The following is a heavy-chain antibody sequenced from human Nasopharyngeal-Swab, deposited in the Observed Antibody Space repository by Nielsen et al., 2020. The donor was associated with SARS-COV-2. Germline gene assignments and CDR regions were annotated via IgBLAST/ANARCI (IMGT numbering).Heavy chain of an antibody. V-gene: IGHV3-9*01. J-gene: IGHJ4*02. CDR2: ISWNSAGL. CDR1: GFNFGDYA. CDR3: AKAFPTDY. Sequence: SLKISCAASGFNFGDYAMHWVRQAPGKGLEWVSGISWNSAGLGYADSVKGRFTISRDNAKNSLYLQMNSLRPEDTASYYCAKAFPTDYWGQGTLVTVSS.